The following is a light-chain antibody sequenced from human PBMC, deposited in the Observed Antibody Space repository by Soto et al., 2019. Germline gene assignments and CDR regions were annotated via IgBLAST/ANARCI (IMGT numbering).Light chain of an antibody. CDR1: GTDIGSYNY. Sequence: QSALTQPPSASGSHRQPVTISCTGTGTDIGSYNYVSWYQQYPGKAPKLIIYDVSKRPSGVPDRFSGSKSGNTASLTISGLQAEDEADYYCCSYAGSYTLYVFGTGTKFTVL. CDR3: CSYAGSYTLYV. J-gene: IGLJ1*01. V-gene: IGLV2-11*01. CDR2: DVS.